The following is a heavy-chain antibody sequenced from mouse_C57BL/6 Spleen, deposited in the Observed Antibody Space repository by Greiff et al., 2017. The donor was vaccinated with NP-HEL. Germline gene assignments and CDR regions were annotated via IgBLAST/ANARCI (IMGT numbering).Heavy chain of an antibody. CDR1: GYTFTDYN. D-gene: IGHD1-1*01. Sequence: VQLQQSGPELVKPGASVKIPCKASGYTFTDYNMDWVKQSHGKSLEWIGDINPNNGGTIYNQKFKGKATLTVDKSSSTAYMELRSLTSEDTAVYYCARPIYSYGSSYWYFDVWGTGTTVTVSS. J-gene: IGHJ1*03. CDR2: INPNNGGT. CDR3: ARPIYSYGSSYWYFDV. V-gene: IGHV1-18*01.